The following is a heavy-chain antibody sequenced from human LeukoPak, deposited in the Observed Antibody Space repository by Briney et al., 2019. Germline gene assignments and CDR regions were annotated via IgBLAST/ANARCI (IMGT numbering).Heavy chain of an antibody. V-gene: IGHV1-69*13. CDR3: ARYYYGSGSRFGAFDI. CDR2: IIPIFGTA. CDR1: GGTFSSYA. D-gene: IGHD3-10*01. Sequence: ASVKVSCKASGGTFSSYAISWVRQAPGQGLEWMGGIIPIFGTANYAQKFQGRVTITADESTSTAYMELSSLRSEDTAVYYCARYYYGSGSRFGAFDIWAKGQWSPSLQ. J-gene: IGHJ3*02.